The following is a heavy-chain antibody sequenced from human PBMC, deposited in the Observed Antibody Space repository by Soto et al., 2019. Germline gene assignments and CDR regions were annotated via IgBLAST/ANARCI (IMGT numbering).Heavy chain of an antibody. V-gene: IGHV3-30*18. Sequence: PGGSLRLSCAASGFTFSSYGMHWVRQAPGKGLEWVAVISYDGSNKYYADSVKGRFTISRDNSKNTLYLQMNSLRAEDTAVYYCAKAIRTIFGVVLGMDVWGQGTTVTVSS. CDR3: AKAIRTIFGVVLGMDV. D-gene: IGHD3-3*01. CDR1: GFTFSSYG. CDR2: ISYDGSNK. J-gene: IGHJ6*02.